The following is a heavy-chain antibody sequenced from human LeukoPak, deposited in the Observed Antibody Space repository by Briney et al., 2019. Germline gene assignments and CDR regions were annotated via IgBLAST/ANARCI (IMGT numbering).Heavy chain of an antibody. CDR1: GYRFTSYW. CDR2: IYPGDSDT. Sequence: GESLKISCKVSGYRFTSYWIGWVRQMPGKGLEWMGTIYPGDSDTSHSPSFQGQVTVSADQSNSTAYLQWSSLKASDTAMYYCARGGFVVVVAANFDYWGQGTLVTVSS. D-gene: IGHD2-15*01. CDR3: ARGGFVVVVAANFDY. V-gene: IGHV5-51*01. J-gene: IGHJ4*02.